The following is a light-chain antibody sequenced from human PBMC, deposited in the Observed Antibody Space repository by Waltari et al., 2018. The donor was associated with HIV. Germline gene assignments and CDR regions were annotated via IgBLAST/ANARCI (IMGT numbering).Light chain of an antibody. CDR3: MQALQTPRT. V-gene: IGKV2-28*01. CDR2: LGS. J-gene: IGKJ2*01. Sequence: DIVMTQSPLSLPVTPGEPASISCRSSQSLLHSNGYNYLDWYLQKPGQSPQLLLYLGSNRGSGVPDRFSGSGSGTDFTLKISRVEAEDVGVYYCMQALQTPRTFGQGTKLEIK. CDR1: QSLLHSNGYNY.